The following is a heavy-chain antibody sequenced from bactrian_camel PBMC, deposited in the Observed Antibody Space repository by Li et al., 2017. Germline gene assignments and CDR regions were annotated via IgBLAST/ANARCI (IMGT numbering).Heavy chain of an antibody. J-gene: IGHJ4*01. Sequence: VQLVESGGGLVQPGGSLTLSCAASGFTFSSYYMSWVRRAPGKGLEWVSSLYRDGSNTYYVDSVKGRFTISRDNAKNTVYLQMNSLKSEDTALYYCATQRSWSTGAYAANYWGQGTQVTVS. CDR2: LYRDGSNT. V-gene: IGHV3-2*01. D-gene: IGHD6*01. CDR1: GFTFSSYY. CDR3: ATQRSWSTGAYAANY.